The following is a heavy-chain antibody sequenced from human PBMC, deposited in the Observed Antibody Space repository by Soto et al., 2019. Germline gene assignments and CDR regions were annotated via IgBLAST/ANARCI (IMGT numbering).Heavy chain of an antibody. J-gene: IGHJ4*02. D-gene: IGHD2-15*01. V-gene: IGHV3-48*02. Sequence: EVHLVESGGGSVQPGGSLRLSCAASGFTFNSYSMHWVRQAPGKGLEWVSYITGSSSAIYYADSVEGRFTISRDNAKNSLSLQMNSLRDEDTAVYYCARGYCNGGSCYPGIYWGQGTLVSVSS. CDR3: ARGYCNGGSCYPGIY. CDR1: GFTFNSYS. CDR2: ITGSSSAI.